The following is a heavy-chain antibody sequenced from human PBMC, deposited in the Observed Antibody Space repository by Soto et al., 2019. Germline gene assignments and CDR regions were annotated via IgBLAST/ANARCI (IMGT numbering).Heavy chain of an antibody. CDR3: ARDKLRSLYYDSSGHSLTYY. D-gene: IGHD3-22*01. J-gene: IGHJ4*02. CDR1: GYTFTSYG. V-gene: IGHV1-18*01. CDR2: ISAYNGNT. Sequence: ASVKVSCKASGYTFTSYGISWVRQAPGQGLEWMGWISAYNGNTNYAQKLQGRVTMTTDTSTSTAYMELRSLRSDDTAVYYCARDKLRSLYYDSSGHSLTYYWGQGTLVPVSS.